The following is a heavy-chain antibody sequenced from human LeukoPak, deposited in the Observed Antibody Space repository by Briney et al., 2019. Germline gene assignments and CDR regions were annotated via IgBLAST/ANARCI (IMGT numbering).Heavy chain of an antibody. V-gene: IGHV3-21*01. CDR1: GFTFSSYS. J-gene: IGHJ4*02. Sequence: TGGSLRLSCAASGFTFSSYSMNWVRQAPGKGLEWVSSISSSSSYIYYADSVKGRFTISRDNAKNSLYLQMNSLRAEDTAVYYCARASGSYSQVSYWGQGTLVTVSS. CDR3: ARASGSYSQVSY. D-gene: IGHD1-26*01. CDR2: ISSSSSYI.